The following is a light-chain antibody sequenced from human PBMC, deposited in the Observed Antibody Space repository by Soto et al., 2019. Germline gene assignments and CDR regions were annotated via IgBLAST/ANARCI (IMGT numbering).Light chain of an antibody. J-gene: IGKJ1*01. Sequence: IQMTQATSSLSASVEDRVTITCLASQSIRSYVHCYQQKPGKAPKLLIYAASSLQSGVPSRFSGSGSGTDFTLTISRLQPEDFATHYCQQSYSTPPWTCGQGTKV. CDR3: QQSYSTPPWT. CDR2: AAS. V-gene: IGKV1-39*01. CDR1: QSIRSY.